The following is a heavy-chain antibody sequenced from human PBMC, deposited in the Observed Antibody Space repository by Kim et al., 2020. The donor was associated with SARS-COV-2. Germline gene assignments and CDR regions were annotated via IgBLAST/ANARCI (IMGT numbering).Heavy chain of an antibody. V-gene: IGHV4-39*01. J-gene: IGHJ4*02. D-gene: IGHD3-22*01. CDR1: GGSISSSSYY. Sequence: SETLSLTCTVSGGSISSSSYYWGWIRQPPGKGLEWIGSIYYSGSTYYNPSLKSRVTISVDTSKNQFSLKLSSVTAADTAVYYCARLASNYYDSSGYYSHAIDYWGQGTLVTVSS. CDR3: ARLASNYYDSSGYYSHAIDY. CDR2: IYYSGST.